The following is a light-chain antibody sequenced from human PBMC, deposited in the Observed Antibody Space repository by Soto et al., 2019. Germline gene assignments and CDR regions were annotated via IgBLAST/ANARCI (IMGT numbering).Light chain of an antibody. CDR1: SSNIGAGHD. V-gene: IGLV1-40*01. CDR3: QSYDSSLSGSEV. Sequence: SVLTQPPSVSGAPGQRVTISCTGSSSNIGAGHDVHWYQQLPGTAPKLLIYGNGNRPSGVPDRFSGSKSGTSASLATTGLQAEDEADYYCQSYDSSLSGSEVFGTGTKVTVL. CDR2: GNG. J-gene: IGLJ1*01.